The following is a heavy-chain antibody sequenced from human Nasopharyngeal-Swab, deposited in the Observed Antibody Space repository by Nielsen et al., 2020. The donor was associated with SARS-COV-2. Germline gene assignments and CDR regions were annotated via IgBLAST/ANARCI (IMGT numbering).Heavy chain of an antibody. Sequence: GESLKISCAASGFLFNSYWMTWVRQAPGKGLEWVANIKQDGSERYYVDSVKGRFTISRDNAKKSLWLQMNSLRAEDTAVYYCARGDSSSWTDDAFDIWGQGTMVTVSS. CDR3: ARGDSSSWTDDAFDI. CDR2: IKQDGSER. D-gene: IGHD6-13*01. J-gene: IGHJ3*02. V-gene: IGHV3-7*01. CDR1: GFLFNSYW.